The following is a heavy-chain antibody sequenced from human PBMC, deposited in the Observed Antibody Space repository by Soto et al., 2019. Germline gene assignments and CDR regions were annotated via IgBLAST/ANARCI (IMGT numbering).Heavy chain of an antibody. CDR1: GYTFIDYY. J-gene: IGHJ4*02. D-gene: IGHD2-15*01. V-gene: IGHV1-2*02. CDR2: INPNSGGT. Sequence: VASVKVSCKASGYTFIDYYIHWVRQAPGQGLEWMGWINPNSGGTTYAQTFQGRVTMTRDTSTNTSHMELSGLTSDDTALYYCARNWAYCSGGNCYSDYFDYWGQGTPVTV. CDR3: ARNWAYCSGGNCYSDYFDY.